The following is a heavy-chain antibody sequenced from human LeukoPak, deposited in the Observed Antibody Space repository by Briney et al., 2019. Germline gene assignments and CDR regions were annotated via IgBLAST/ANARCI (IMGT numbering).Heavy chain of an antibody. V-gene: IGHV3-23*01. D-gene: IGHD2-15*01. CDR2: MSSSDDGR. CDR3: AKAPVTSCRGAFCYPFDY. CDR1: GFSFSSYA. J-gene: IGHJ4*02. Sequence: GGSLRLSCATSGFSFSSYAMSWVRQAPGKGLEWVSAMSSSDDGRYYAASVSGRFTISRDTSRSTLYLQMNSLRAEDAAVYYCAKAPVTSCRGAFCYPFDYWGQGTLVTVSS.